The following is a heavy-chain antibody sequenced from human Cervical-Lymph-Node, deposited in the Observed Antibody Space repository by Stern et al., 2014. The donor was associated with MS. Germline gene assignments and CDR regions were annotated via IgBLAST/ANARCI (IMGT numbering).Heavy chain of an antibody. CDR2: MSHDGRIK. CDR3: AKSGAIFGVIITPYYHYGMDV. D-gene: IGHD3-3*01. J-gene: IGHJ6*02. Sequence: VQLVQSGGGVVQPGRSLRLSCAASGFTFSNYGMHWVRQAPGKGLEGVAVMSHDGRIKYYGDSVKGRFTISRDNSKNTLYLQMSSLRAEDTAAYYCAKSGAIFGVIITPYYHYGMDVWGQGTTVIVSS. V-gene: IGHV3-30*18. CDR1: GFTFSNYG.